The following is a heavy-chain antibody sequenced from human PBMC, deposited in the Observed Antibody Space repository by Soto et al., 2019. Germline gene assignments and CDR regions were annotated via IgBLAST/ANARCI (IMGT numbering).Heavy chain of an antibody. Sequence: SLRLSCAASGFTFSTYGMQWVRQAPGKGLEWVAVISYDGYLKYYVDAVKGRFTVARDNSKNTLLLEMNSLRVEDTAVYFCAKDFKVSGSHYGTLNYYYGMDVWGQGTTVTVSS. V-gene: IGHV3-30*18. CDR1: GFTFSTYG. CDR2: ISYDGYLK. D-gene: IGHD3-10*01. J-gene: IGHJ6*02. CDR3: AKDFKVSGSHYGTLNYYYGMDV.